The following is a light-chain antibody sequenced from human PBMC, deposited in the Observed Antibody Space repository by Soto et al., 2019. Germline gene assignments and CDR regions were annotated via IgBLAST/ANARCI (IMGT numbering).Light chain of an antibody. CDR1: QRVLSSSNNENY. Sequence: DIVMTQSPDSLAVSLGERATISCKSSQRVLSSSNNENYLAWFQQKPGQPPKLLIYSTSTRGSGVPDRISGSGSGTDFSLTISSLQAEDVAVYYCQQYLSAPLAFGGGTKVAIK. J-gene: IGKJ4*01. CDR3: QQYLSAPLA. V-gene: IGKV4-1*01. CDR2: STS.